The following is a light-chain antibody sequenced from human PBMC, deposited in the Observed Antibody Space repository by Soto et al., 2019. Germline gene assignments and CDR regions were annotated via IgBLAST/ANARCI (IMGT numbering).Light chain of an antibody. J-gene: IGLJ3*02. V-gene: IGLV2-14*01. CDR1: SSDVAGYDY. CDR2: EVS. Sequence: QSAPTQPASVSASPGQSITISCTGTSSDVAGYDYVSWYQQHPGKAPKLMIYEVSNRPSGVSNRFSGSKSGNTASLTISGLQAEDEADYYCTSYTTSGTWVFGGGTKVTVL. CDR3: TSYTTSGTWV.